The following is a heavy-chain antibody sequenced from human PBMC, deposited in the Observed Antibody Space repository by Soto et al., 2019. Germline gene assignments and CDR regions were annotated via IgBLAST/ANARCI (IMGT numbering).Heavy chain of an antibody. Sequence: ASVKVSCKASGYTFTGYYMHWVRQAPGQGLEWMGWINPNSGGTNYAQKFQGWVNMTRDTSISTAYLEMRSLKSGDTAVYYCARGVTRGSFPPFDLWGQG. D-gene: IGHD1-26*01. J-gene: IGHJ4*02. CDR2: INPNSGGT. V-gene: IGHV1-2*04. CDR1: GYTFTGYY. CDR3: ARGVTRGSFPPFDL.